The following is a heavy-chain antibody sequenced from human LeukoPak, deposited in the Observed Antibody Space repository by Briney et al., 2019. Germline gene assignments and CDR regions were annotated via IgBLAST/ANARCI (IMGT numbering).Heavy chain of an antibody. CDR1: GFSLSTSGMR. CDR2: IDWDTDK. CDR3: ARMGDEGDFDY. Sequence: SGPALVKPTQTLTLTCTFSGFSLSTSGMRVNWIRQPPGKALEWLARIDWDTDKFYSTSLKTRLTISKDTTKNQVVLTMTNMDPVDTATYYCARMGDEGDFDYWGQGTLVTVSS. J-gene: IGHJ4*02. V-gene: IGHV2-70*04. D-gene: IGHD3-16*01.